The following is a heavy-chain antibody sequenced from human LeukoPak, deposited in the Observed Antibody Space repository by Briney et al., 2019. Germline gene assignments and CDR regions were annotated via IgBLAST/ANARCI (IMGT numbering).Heavy chain of an antibody. CDR1: GFTFSSYA. CDR2: ISGSGGST. J-gene: IGHJ4*02. D-gene: IGHD3-9*01. Sequence: GGSLRLSCAASGFTFSSYAMSWVRQAPGKGLEWVSAISGSGGSTYYADSVKGRFTISRDNSKNTLYLQMNSLRAEDTAVYYCAKDERVLRFFACLLYMNYFDSGGQGPLATVS. CDR3: AKDERVLRFFACLLYMNYFDS. V-gene: IGHV3-23*01.